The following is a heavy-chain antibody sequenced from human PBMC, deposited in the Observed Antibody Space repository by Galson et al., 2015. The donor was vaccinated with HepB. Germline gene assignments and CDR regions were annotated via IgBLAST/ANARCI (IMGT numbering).Heavy chain of an antibody. V-gene: IGHV1-18*01. CDR3: ARDLEPGSSSEEFGY. Sequence: SVKVSCKASGYTFTSYGISWVRQAPGQGLEWMGWISAYNGNTNYAQKLQGRVTMTTDTSTSTAYMELRSLRSDDTAVYYCARDLEPGSSSEEFGYWGQGTLVTVSS. J-gene: IGHJ4*02. CDR1: GYTFTSYG. CDR2: ISAYNGNT. D-gene: IGHD6-6*01.